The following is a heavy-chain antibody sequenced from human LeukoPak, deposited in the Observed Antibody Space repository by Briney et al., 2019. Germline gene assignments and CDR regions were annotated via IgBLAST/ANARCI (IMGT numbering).Heavy chain of an antibody. CDR1: GYSFTSYW. J-gene: IGHJ4*02. Sequence: RGESLKISCKGSGYSFTSYWIAWVRQMPGKGLEWMGIIYPGDSDTTYSPSFQGQVTISADKSITTAYLQWSSVKASDNAMYYCARRIAVAGADGFDFWGQGTLVTVSS. D-gene: IGHD6-19*01. CDR2: IYPGDSDT. V-gene: IGHV5-51*01. CDR3: ARRIAVAGADGFDF.